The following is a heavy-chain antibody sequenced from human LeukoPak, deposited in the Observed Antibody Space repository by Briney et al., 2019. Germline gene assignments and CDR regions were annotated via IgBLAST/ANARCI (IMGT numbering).Heavy chain of an antibody. V-gene: IGHV4-59*01. CDR1: GGSISSYH. CDR2: IYYSGST. D-gene: IGHD4-23*01. CDR3: ARVQAYGGKGYFDY. Sequence: SETLSLTCTVSGGSISSYHWSWIRQPPGKGLEWIGYIYYSGSTNYNPSLKSRVTISVDTSKNQFSLKLSSVTAADTAVYYCARVQAYGGKGYFDYWGQGTLVTVSS. J-gene: IGHJ4*02.